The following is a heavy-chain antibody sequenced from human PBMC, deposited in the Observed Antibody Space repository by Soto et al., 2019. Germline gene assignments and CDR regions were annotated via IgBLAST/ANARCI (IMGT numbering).Heavy chain of an antibody. V-gene: IGHV4-59*01. D-gene: IGHD1-7*01. CDR1: GGSISSYY. J-gene: IGHJ4*02. CDR2: IYYSGST. Sequence: SETLSLTCTGSGGSISSYYWSWIRQPPGKRLEWIGYIYYSGSTNYNPSLKSRVTISVDTTKNQFSLKLSSVTAADTAVYYCARDRGELTVCFDYWGQGTLVTVSS. CDR3: ARDRGELTVCFDY.